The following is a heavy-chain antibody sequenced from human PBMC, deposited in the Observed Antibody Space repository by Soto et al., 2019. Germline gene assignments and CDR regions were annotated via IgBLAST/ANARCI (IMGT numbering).Heavy chain of an antibody. Sequence: PGGSLRLSCAASGFTFSSYGMHWVRQAPGKGLEWVAVISYDGSNKYYADSVKGRFTISRDNSKNTLYLQMNSLRAEDTAVYYCAKDRGSSGSYGMDVWGQGTTVTVSS. V-gene: IGHV3-30*18. CDR1: GFTFSSYG. J-gene: IGHJ6*02. CDR3: AKDRGSSGSYGMDV. CDR2: ISYDGSNK. D-gene: IGHD6-25*01.